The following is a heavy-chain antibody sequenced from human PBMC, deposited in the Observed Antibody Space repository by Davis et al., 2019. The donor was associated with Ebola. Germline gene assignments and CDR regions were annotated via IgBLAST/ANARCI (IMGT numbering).Heavy chain of an antibody. J-gene: IGHJ4*02. Sequence: GESLKISCAASGFTFSGSAMHWVRQAPGKGLEWVAVISYDGSNKYYADSVKGRFTISRDNSKNTLYLQMNSLRAEDTAVYYCARAWEYRYSGSYVWGQGTLVTVSS. V-gene: IGHV3-30-3*01. D-gene: IGHD1-26*01. CDR1: GFTFSGSA. CDR2: ISYDGSNK. CDR3: ARAWEYRYSGSYV.